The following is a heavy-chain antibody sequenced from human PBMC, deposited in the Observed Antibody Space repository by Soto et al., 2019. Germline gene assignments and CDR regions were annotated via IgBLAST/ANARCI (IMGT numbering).Heavy chain of an antibody. CDR1: GFTVTANY. J-gene: IGHJ6*02. Sequence: EVQLVESGGGLIQPGGSLRLSCAASGFTVTANYMSWVRQAPGKGLEWVSLVYSSGSTYYADSVKGRFTISRDNSKNKVYLQMNSLRAEDTAVYYCAATGDYCSGDGCYPQGDVWGQGTTVTVSS. D-gene: IGHD2-15*01. CDR2: VYSSGST. V-gene: IGHV3-53*01. CDR3: AATGDYCSGDGCYPQGDV.